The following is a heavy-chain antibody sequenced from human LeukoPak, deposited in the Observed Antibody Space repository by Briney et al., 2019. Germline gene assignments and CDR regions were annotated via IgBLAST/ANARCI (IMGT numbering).Heavy chain of an antibody. D-gene: IGHD5-12*01. J-gene: IGHJ4*02. CDR3: ARDIVATTVRIDS. CDR2: INHSGST. CDR1: GVSFSGYY. Sequence: SETLSLTCAVYGVSFSGYYWSWIRQPPGKGLEWIGEINHSGSTNYNPSLKSRVTISVDTSKNQFSLKLSSVTAADTAVYYCARDIVATTVRIDSWGQGTLVTVSS. V-gene: IGHV4-34*01.